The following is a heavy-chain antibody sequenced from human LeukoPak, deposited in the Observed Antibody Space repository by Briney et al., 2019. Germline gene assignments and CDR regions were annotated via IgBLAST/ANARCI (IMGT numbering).Heavy chain of an antibody. CDR3: ARDLRALLRYFDWSFDP. V-gene: IGHV1-2*02. CDR2: INPNSGGT. CDR1: AYTFTGFY. J-gene: IGHJ5*02. D-gene: IGHD3-9*01. Sequence: ASVKVSCKASAYTFTGFYMHWLRQAPGQGLEWMGWINPNSGGTNYAQRFQGRVTMTRDTSIRTAYMELSRLRSDDTAVYYCARDLRALLRYFDWSFDPWGQGTLVTVSS.